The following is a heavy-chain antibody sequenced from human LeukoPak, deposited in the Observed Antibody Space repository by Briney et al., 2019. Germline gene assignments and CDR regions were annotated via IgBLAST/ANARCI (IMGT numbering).Heavy chain of an antibody. CDR2: INHNGST. D-gene: IGHD3-22*01. V-gene: IGHV4-34*01. J-gene: IGHJ5*02. Sequence: SETLSLTCGVYGGSFSGYYWNWIRQSPGKGLEWIGEINHNGSTSYNPSLKSRVTISVDTSKNQFSLKLTSVTAADTAVYYCARHYYDISGYYYVGVWFDPWGQGTLVTVSS. CDR3: ARHYYDISGYYYVGVWFDP. CDR1: GGSFSGYY.